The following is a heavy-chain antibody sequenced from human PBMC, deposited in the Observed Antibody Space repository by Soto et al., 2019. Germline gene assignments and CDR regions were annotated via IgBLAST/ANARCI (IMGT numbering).Heavy chain of an antibody. CDR2: ISGSGEST. Sequence: LRLSCAASGFTFSSFAMSWVCQAPGKGLEWVSSISGSGESTYYADSVKGRLSISRDNSKNTLYLQMNSLRAEDTAVYYCAKRREGGYYIFDYWGQGTPVTVSS. V-gene: IGHV3-23*01. D-gene: IGHD3-10*01. CDR3: AKRREGGYYIFDY. J-gene: IGHJ4*02. CDR1: GFTFSSFA.